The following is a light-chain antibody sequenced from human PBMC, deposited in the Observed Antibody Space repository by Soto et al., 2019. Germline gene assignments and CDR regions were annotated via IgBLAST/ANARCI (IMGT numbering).Light chain of an antibody. CDR1: NSNIGNNE. CDR3: AACDDSLNGVV. Sequence: SVLTQPPSVSGAPRQRVTISCSGSNSNIGNNEVNWYQQFPGKAPKLLIYYDDLRPSGVSARFSGSKSGASASLAISGLQYEDEAVYYCAACDDSLNGVVFGGGTKLTVL. CDR2: YDD. V-gene: IGLV1-36*01. J-gene: IGLJ3*02.